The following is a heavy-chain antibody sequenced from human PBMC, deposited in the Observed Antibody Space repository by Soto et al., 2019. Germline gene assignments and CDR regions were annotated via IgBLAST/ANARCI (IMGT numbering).Heavy chain of an antibody. CDR3: TTLSITIFGVVLMDV. CDR1: GFTFNNAW. J-gene: IGHJ6*02. CDR2: IKSKTDGGTA. V-gene: IGHV3-15*07. D-gene: IGHD3-3*01. Sequence: PGGSLRLSCAASGFTFNNAWMNWVRQAPGKGLEWVGRIKSKTDGGTADYAAPVKGRFTISRDDSKNTLYLQMNSLKTEDTAVYYCTTLSITIFGVVLMDVWGQGTTVTVSS.